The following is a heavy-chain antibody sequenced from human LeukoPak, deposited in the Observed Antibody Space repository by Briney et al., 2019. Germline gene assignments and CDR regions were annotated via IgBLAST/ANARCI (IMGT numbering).Heavy chain of an antibody. J-gene: IGHJ6*02. CDR2: ISYDGSNK. CDR3: AKEGDYYGMDV. Sequence: GGSLRLSCTASGFTFSSYGMHWVRQAPGKGLEWVAVISYDGSNKDYADSVKGRFTISRDDSKNTLYLQMNSLRVEDTAVYYCAKEGDYYGMDVWGQGTTVTVSS. CDR1: GFTFSSYG. V-gene: IGHV3-30*18. D-gene: IGHD1-26*01.